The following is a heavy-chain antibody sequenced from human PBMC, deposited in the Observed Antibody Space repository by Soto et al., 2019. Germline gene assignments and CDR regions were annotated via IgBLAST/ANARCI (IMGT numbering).Heavy chain of an antibody. CDR3: AREAWGVSATIHLNS. CDR2: ISSSSTYI. CDR1: GFTLSSYS. D-gene: IGHD2-15*01. V-gene: IGHV3-21*01. J-gene: IGHJ4*02. Sequence: GGSLRLSCAASGFTLSSYSMNWVRQAPGKGLEWVSSISSSSTYIYYADSVKGRFTISRDNAKNSVYLQMNNLRAEDTAVYYCAREAWGVSATIHLNSWGPGTLVTVSS.